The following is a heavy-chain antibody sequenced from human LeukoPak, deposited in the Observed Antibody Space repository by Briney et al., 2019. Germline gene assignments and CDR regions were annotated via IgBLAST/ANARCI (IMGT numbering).Heavy chain of an antibody. D-gene: IGHD6-19*01. Sequence: GESLKISCKGSGYSFTTYWIGWVRQMPGKGLEWMGIIYPGDSDIRYSPSFQGQVTISAGKSISTAYLQWSSLRASDTAMYYCARREAVAGTKDFLDYWGQGTLVTVSS. V-gene: IGHV5-51*01. CDR3: ARREAVAGTKDFLDY. J-gene: IGHJ4*02. CDR2: IYPGDSDI. CDR1: GYSFTTYW.